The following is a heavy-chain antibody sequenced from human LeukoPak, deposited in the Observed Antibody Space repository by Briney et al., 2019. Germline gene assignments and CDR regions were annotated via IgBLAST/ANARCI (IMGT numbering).Heavy chain of an antibody. CDR2: VYSSGVG. D-gene: IGHD3-22*01. J-gene: IGHJ4*02. V-gene: IGHV4-4*07. CDR1: GGSITGYY. Sequence: PSETLSLTCTVSGGSITGYYWNWIRQPAGHGLEWLGRVYSSGVGNYNPSLTSRVTMSVDTSKNQFSLKLTSLTAADTAVYYCAREEFLHEIDSSGYFVYWGQGTLVTVSS. CDR3: AREEFLHEIDSSGYFVY.